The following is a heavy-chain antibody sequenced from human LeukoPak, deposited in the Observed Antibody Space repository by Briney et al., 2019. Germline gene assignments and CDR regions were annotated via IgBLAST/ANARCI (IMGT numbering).Heavy chain of an antibody. CDR3: ARSYSGSYLPFDY. V-gene: IGHV4-34*01. D-gene: IGHD1-26*01. Sequence: SETLSLTCAVYGESFSGYYWSWIRQPPGKGLEWIGEINHSGSTNYNPSLKSRVTISVDTSKNQFSLKLSSVTAADTAVYYCARSYSGSYLPFDYWGQGTLVTVSS. CDR1: GESFSGYY. CDR2: INHSGST. J-gene: IGHJ4*02.